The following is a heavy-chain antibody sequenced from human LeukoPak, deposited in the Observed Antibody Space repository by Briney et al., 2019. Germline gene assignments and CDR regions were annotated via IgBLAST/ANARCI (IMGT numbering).Heavy chain of an antibody. CDR2: ISWNSGSI. D-gene: IGHD3-22*01. J-gene: IGHJ4*02. Sequence: PGRSLRLSCAASGFTFDDYAMHWVRQAPGKGLEWVSGISWNSGSIGYADSVKGRFTISRDNAKNSLYLQMNSLRAGDTALYYCARYTIRYYYDSSTLSFFDYWGQGTLVTVSS. V-gene: IGHV3-9*01. CDR3: ARYTIRYYYDSSTLSFFDY. CDR1: GFTFDDYA.